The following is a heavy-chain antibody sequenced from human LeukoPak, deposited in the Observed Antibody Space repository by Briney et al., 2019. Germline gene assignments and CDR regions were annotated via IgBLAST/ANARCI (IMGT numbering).Heavy chain of an antibody. V-gene: IGHV4-59*12. J-gene: IGHJ5*02. CDR3: AREVATILTSWFDP. D-gene: IGHD5-24*01. CDR2: IYSSGST. Sequence: SETLSLTCTVSGGSISGYYWSWLRQPPGKGLEWIGYIYSSGSTYSNPSLKSRVTISVDTSKNQFSLKLSSVTAADTAVYYCAREVATILTSWFDPWGQGTLVTVSS. CDR1: GGSISGYY.